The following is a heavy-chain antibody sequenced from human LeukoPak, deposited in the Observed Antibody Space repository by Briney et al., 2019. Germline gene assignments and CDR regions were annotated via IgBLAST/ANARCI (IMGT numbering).Heavy chain of an antibody. V-gene: IGHV3-21*01. CDR1: GFTFTTHS. Sequence: GGSLRLSCVASGFTFTTHSMNWVRQAPGKGPEWVASINSGSSYTSYTDSVKGRFTISRDNTEKSIYLQMNYLRVEDTALYYCVRASGAAALDFWGQGTLVTVTS. CDR2: INSGSSYT. D-gene: IGHD6-13*01. J-gene: IGHJ4*02. CDR3: VRASGAAALDF.